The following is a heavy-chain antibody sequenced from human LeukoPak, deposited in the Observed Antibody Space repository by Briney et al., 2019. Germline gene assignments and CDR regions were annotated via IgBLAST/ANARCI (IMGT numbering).Heavy chain of an antibody. J-gene: IGHJ4*02. CDR3: ARVGYGYYDSSVYYYYFDY. D-gene: IGHD3-22*01. CDR2: ISAYNGNT. Sequence: ASVKVSCKASRYTFTSYGISWVRQAPGQGLEWMGWISAYNGNTNYAQKLQGRVTMTTDTSTGTAYMELRSLRSDGTAVYYCARVGYGYYDSSVYYYYFDYWGQGTLVTVSS. CDR1: RYTFTSYG. V-gene: IGHV1-18*01.